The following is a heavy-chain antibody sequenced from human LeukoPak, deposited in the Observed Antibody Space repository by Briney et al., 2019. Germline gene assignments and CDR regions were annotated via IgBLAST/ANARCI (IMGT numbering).Heavy chain of an antibody. CDR1: GGTFSSYA. Sequence: SVKVSCKASGGTFSSYAISWVRQAPGQGLEWMGGIIPIFGTANYAQKLQGRVTMTTDTSTSTAYMELRSLRSDDTAVYYCARSGRFGEQALFDYWGQGTLVTVSS. CDR3: ARSGRFGEQALFDY. V-gene: IGHV1-69*05. CDR2: IIPIFGTA. D-gene: IGHD3-10*01. J-gene: IGHJ4*02.